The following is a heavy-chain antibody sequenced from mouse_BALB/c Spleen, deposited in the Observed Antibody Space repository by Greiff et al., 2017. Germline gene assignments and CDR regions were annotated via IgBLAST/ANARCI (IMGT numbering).Heavy chain of an antibody. CDR2: INPSSGYT. V-gene: IGHV1-4*02. CDR1: GYTFTSYT. Sequence: QVQLQQSAAELARPGASVKMSCKASGYTFTSYTMHWVKQRPGQGLEWIGYINPSSGYTEYNQKFKDKTTLTADKSSSTAYMQLSSLTSEDSAIYYCARFPDYYGSRAYYAMDYWGQGTSVTVSS. CDR3: ARFPDYYGSRAYYAMDY. D-gene: IGHD1-1*01. J-gene: IGHJ4*01.